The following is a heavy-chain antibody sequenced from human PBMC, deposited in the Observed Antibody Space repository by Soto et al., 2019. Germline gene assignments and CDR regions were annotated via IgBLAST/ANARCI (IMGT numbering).Heavy chain of an antibody. J-gene: IGHJ4*02. CDR3: ARHLSYWVLDH. Sequence: QVQLVESGGGVVQPGRSLRLSCAASGLTFSRSAMHWVRQAPGKGLEWVAVISYDGSNKYYADSVKGRFTISRDNSKNTMYLQMDSLGVDDSAVYYCARHLSYWVLDHWGQGTLVTVSS. CDR1: GLTFSRSA. D-gene: IGHD2-21*01. CDR2: ISYDGSNK. V-gene: IGHV3-30*14.